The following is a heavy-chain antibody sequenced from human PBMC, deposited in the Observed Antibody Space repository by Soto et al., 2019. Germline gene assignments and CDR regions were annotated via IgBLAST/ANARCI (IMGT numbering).Heavy chain of an antibody. CDR3: SCQLASYYDSSGYYHSYLLFDP. Sequence: PGESLKISCKGSGYSFTSYWISWVRQMPGKGLEWMGRIDPSDSYTNYSPSFQGHVNISADKSISTAYLQWNSLKASDTAMYYCSCQLASYYDSSGYYHSYLLFDPWGQGTLVTVSS. D-gene: IGHD3-22*01. CDR2: IDPSDSYT. CDR1: GYSFTSYW. V-gene: IGHV5-10-1*01. J-gene: IGHJ5*02.